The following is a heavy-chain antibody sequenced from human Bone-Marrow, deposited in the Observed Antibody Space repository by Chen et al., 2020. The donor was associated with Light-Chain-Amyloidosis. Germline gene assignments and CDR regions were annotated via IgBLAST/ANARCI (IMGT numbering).Heavy chain of an antibody. CDR1: GYTSPNYW. D-gene: IGHD5-12*01. Sequence: EVQLEQSGPEVKKPGEYMKISCKGSGYTSPNYWIGWVRQMPGKGLQWMGVIYPDPSDARYSPSFEGQVTISADKSITTAYLQWRSLKASDTAMYYCARRRDGYHFDYWGQGTLVTVYS. CDR2: IYPDPSDA. CDR3: ARRRDGYHFDY. J-gene: IGHJ4*02. V-gene: IGHV5-51*01.